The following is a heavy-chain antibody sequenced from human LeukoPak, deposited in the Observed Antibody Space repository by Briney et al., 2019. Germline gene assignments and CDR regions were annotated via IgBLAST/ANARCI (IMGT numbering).Heavy chain of an antibody. D-gene: IGHD6-13*01. CDR3: ARWEIAAAALYYFDY. CDR2: IIPILGIA. CDR1: GNTFTSYA. V-gene: IGHV1-69*04. J-gene: IGHJ4*02. Sequence: SVKVSCKASGNTFTSYAMHWVRQAPGQRLEWMGRIIPILGIANYAQKFQGRVTITADKSTSTAYMELSSPRSEDTAVYYCARWEIAAAALYYFDYWGQGTLVTVSS.